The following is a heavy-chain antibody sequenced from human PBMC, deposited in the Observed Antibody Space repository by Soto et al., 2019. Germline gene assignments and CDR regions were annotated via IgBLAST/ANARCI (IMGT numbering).Heavy chain of an antibody. V-gene: IGHV3-11*01. CDR3: ARDLKAKAYWASGPWLLEYFQH. D-gene: IGHD2-21*01. J-gene: IGHJ1*01. CDR1: GFTFSDYY. CDR2: ISSSGSTI. Sequence: PGGSLRLSCAASGFTFSDYYMSWIRQAPGKGLEWVSYISSSGSTIYYADSVKGRFTISRDNAKNSLYLHMNSLRAEDTAVYYCARDLKAKAYWASGPWLLEYFQHWGQGTLVTVSS.